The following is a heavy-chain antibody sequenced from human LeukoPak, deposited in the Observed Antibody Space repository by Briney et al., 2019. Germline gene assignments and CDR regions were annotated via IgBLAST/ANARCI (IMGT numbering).Heavy chain of an antibody. Sequence: GSLRLSCTASGFTFGDYAMSWFRQPPGKGLEWIGEINHSGSTNYNPSLKSRVTISVDTSKNQFSLKLSSVTAADTAVYYCARGFGGITIFGVVKRTNYYYYMDVWGKGTTVTVSS. V-gene: IGHV4-34*01. D-gene: IGHD3-3*01. CDR1: GFTFGDYA. CDR3: ARGFGGITIFGVVKRTNYYYYMDV. CDR2: INHSGST. J-gene: IGHJ6*03.